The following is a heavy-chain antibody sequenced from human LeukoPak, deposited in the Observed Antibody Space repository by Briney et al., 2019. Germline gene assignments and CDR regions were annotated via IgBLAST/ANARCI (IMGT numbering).Heavy chain of an antibody. CDR3: ARVRGVEMATITGVFDY. V-gene: IGHV4-39*07. CDR2: IYYSGST. D-gene: IGHD5-24*01. J-gene: IGHJ4*02. CDR1: GGSISSSSYY. Sequence: SETLSLTCTVSGGSISSSSYYWGWIRQPPGKGLEWIGSIYYSGSTYYNPSLKSRVTISVDTSKNQFSLKLSSVTAADTAVYYCARVRGVEMATITGVFDYWGQGTLVTVSS.